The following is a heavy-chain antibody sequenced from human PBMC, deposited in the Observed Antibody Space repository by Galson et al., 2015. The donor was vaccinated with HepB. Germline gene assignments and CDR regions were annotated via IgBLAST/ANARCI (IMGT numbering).Heavy chain of an antibody. CDR1: GFTFSDYY. CDR2: ISSSSSYT. Sequence: SLRLSCAASGFTFSDYYMSWIRQAPGKGLEWVSYISSSSSYTNYADSVKGRFTISRDNAKNSLYLQMNSLRAEDTAVYYCARDPTGKVGIDYWGQGTLVTVSS. J-gene: IGHJ4*02. D-gene: IGHD3-10*01. V-gene: IGHV3-11*06. CDR3: ARDPTGKVGIDY.